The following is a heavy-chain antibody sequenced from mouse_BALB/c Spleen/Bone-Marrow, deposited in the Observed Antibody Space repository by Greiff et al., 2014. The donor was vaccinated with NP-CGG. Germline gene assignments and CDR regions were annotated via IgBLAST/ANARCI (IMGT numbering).Heavy chain of an antibody. CDR2: ISPYYVDG. D-gene: IGHD3-1*01. CDR1: GYTFTDFA. V-gene: IGHV1S137*01. Sequence: QVQLQQSGAELVRPGISVKISCKGSGYTFTDFAIHWVRQSHTKSLEWIGVISPYYVDGGYNQKFKGKATMTIDRSSSTAYMELDRQTTEDSAIYYCARGGATGRYYYAMDYWGQGTSVTVSS. CDR3: ARGGATGRYYYAMDY. J-gene: IGHJ4*01.